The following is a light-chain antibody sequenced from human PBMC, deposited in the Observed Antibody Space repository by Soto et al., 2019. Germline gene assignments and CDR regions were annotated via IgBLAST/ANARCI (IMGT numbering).Light chain of an antibody. CDR2: GAS. CDR1: PSISSN. Sequence: EIVMTQSPATLSVSPGERATLSCRASPSISSNLAWYQQKPGQAPRLLIYGASTRATGIPARFSGSGSGTEFTLTISSLQSEDFAVYYCQPYNSWWTFGQGTKVEIK. CDR3: QPYNSWWT. J-gene: IGKJ1*01. V-gene: IGKV3-15*01.